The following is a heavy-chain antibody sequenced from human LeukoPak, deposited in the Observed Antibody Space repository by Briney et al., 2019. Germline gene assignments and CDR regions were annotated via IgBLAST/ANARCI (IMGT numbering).Heavy chain of an antibody. Sequence: SETLSLTCTVSGGSISSYYWSWIRQPPGKGLELIGYMYDSGSTNYNPSLKSRVTISVDTSKNQFSLRLSSVTAAETAVYYCARHGGSYTFDFWDQGVLVTVSS. J-gene: IGHJ4*02. CDR2: MYDSGST. V-gene: IGHV4-59*01. CDR3: ARHGGSYTFDF. D-gene: IGHD1-26*01. CDR1: GGSISSYY.